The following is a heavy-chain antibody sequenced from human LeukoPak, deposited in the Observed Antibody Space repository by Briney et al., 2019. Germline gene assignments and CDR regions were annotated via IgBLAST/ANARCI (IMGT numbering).Heavy chain of an antibody. J-gene: IGHJ4*02. Sequence: GGSLRLSCAASGFTFSGDAMGWVRQAPGRGVECGSGITGGGGSTYYADSVKGRFTISRDNSKNTLFLQMHPLRAEDTAVYYCVKDGRRSPPCWGQGTLVTVPS. CDR2: ITGGGGST. CDR1: GFTFSGDA. D-gene: IGHD2-15*01. V-gene: IGHV3-23*01. CDR3: VKDGRRSPPC.